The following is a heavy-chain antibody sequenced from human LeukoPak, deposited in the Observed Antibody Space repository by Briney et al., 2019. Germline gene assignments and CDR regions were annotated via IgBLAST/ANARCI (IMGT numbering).Heavy chain of an antibody. CDR2: IKQDGSEK. CDR3: ARVPDEVVVDATIYYYYYMDV. CDR1: GFTFSKFW. J-gene: IGHJ6*03. Sequence: GGSLRLSCSASGFTFSKFWMSWVRQAPGKGLEWVANIKQDGSEKYNVGSVKGRFTISRDNAKKSLYLQMNSLRAEDTAVYYCARVPDEVVVDATIYYYYYMDVWGKGTTVTVSS. V-gene: IGHV3-7*01. D-gene: IGHD2-15*01.